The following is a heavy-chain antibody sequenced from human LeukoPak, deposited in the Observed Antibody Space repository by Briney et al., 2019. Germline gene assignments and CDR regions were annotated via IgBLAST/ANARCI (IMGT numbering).Heavy chain of an antibody. CDR2: IYTSGST. CDR1: GGSISINGDY. V-gene: IGHV4-61*02. D-gene: IGHD4-11*01. Sequence: PSETLSLTCTVSGGSISINGDYWNWIRQPAGKGLEWIGRIYTSGSTNFSPSLKSRVTISVDTSKNQFSLKLNSVIAADTAVYYCARGVTSNGFGPWGQGTLVTVSS. CDR3: ARGVTSNGFGP. J-gene: IGHJ5*02.